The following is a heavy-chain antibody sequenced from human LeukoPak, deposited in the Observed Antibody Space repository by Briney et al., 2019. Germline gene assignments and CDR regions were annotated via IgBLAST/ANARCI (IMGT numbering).Heavy chain of an antibody. Sequence: PSETLSLTCTVSGGSISSGSYYWSWVRQPAGKGLEWIGRIYTSGSTNYNPSLKSRVSISVDTSKNQFSLKLSSVTAADTAVYYCARGTLGLVRDLNLIDYWGQGTLVTVSS. CDR3: ARGTLGLVRDLNLIDY. J-gene: IGHJ4*02. CDR2: IYTSGST. CDR1: GGSISSGSYY. D-gene: IGHD3/OR15-3a*01. V-gene: IGHV4-61*02.